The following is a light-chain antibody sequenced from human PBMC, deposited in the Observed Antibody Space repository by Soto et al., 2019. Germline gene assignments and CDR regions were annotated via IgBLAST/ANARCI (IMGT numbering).Light chain of an antibody. CDR2: GAS. CDR1: QSVSSSY. CDR3: QQYGSSPWT. Sequence: EIVLTQSPGTLSLSPGERATLSCRASQSVSSSYLAWYQQKPGQAPRLLMYGASSRATGIPDRFSGSGSGTDFPLTISRLEPEDCAVYYCQQYGSSPWTVGQGTKVEIK. J-gene: IGKJ1*01. V-gene: IGKV3-20*01.